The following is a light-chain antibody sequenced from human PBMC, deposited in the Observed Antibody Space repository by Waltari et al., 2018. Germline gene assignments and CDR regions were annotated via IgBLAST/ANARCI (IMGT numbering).Light chain of an antibody. Sequence: QSALTQPASVSGSPGQSIAISCTGTSSDAGGYNYVSWYQQHPGKAPKVMIYEVSSRPSGVSNRFSGSKSGNTASLTIYDLQAEDEADYYCSSYTGSRSVVFGGGTKVTVL. CDR2: EVS. CDR1: SSDAGGYNY. V-gene: IGLV2-14*03. CDR3: SSYTGSRSVV. J-gene: IGLJ2*01.